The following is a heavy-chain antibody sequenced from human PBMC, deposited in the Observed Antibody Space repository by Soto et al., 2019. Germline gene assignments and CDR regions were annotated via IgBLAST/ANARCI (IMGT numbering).Heavy chain of an antibody. J-gene: IGHJ3*02. Sequence: QVQLQQWGAGLLKPSETLSLTCAVYGGSFSGYYWSWIRQPPGKGLEWIGEINHSGSTNYNPSRKSPVTIPVYTSKIQFTLKLVSVTAADTAVYYCAKGPDLVVGENAFDIWGQGTMVTVSS. CDR2: INHSGST. V-gene: IGHV4-34*01. D-gene: IGHD3-16*01. CDR3: AKGPDLVVGENAFDI. CDR1: GGSFSGYY.